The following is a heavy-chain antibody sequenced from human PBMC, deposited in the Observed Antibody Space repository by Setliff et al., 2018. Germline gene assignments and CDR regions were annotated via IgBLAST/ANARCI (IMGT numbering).Heavy chain of an antibody. CDR1: GGSMPSYY. J-gene: IGHJ6*03. D-gene: IGHD3-10*01. CDR2: ICRGSNT. CDR3: ARTSRDGATYMDV. V-gene: IGHV4-59*10. Sequence: GGSMPSYYWSWIRQPAGKGLEWIGRICSSENTIGRICRGSNTHYNPSLQSRVTMSLDTSTNQFSLRLSSVTAADTAVYYCARTSRDGATYMDVWGKGTTVTVS.